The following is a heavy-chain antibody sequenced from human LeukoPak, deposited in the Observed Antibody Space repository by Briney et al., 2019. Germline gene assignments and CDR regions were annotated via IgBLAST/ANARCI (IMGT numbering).Heavy chain of an antibody. CDR1: GGPISTANW. V-gene: IGHV4-4*02. J-gene: IGHJ4*02. CDR2: IYHTGST. CDR3: ARAAFSGYLDY. D-gene: IGHD3-3*02. Sequence: SETLSLTCAVSGGPISTANWWTWVRQSPGEGLQWIGEIYHTGSTNYNPSLKSRVAISVDKSKNHFSLTLTSVTAADTAVYFCARAAFSGYLDYWGQGTPVTVSS.